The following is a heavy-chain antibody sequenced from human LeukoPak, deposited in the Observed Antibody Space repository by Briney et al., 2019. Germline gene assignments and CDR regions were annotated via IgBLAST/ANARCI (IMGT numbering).Heavy chain of an antibody. CDR1: GYTFTSYD. D-gene: IGHD5-12*01. CDR2: MNPSSGNT. V-gene: IGHV1-8*01. Sequence: ASVKVSCKASGYTFTSYDINWVRQATGQGLEWMGWMNPSSGNTGYAQKFQGRVTMTRNTSISTAYMGLSSLRSEDTAVYYCARGRSGYDLDAFDIWGQGTMVTVSS. J-gene: IGHJ3*02. CDR3: ARGRSGYDLDAFDI.